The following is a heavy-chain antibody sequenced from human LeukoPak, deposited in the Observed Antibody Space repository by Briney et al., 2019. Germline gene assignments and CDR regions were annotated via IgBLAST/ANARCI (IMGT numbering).Heavy chain of an antibody. D-gene: IGHD2-21*01. J-gene: IGHJ3*02. CDR3: ARSLIADGAFDI. V-gene: IGHV3-21*01. CDR2: ISSSGSYI. Sequence: KTGGSLGLSCAASGFTFTSYTMNWVRQAPGKGLEWVSDISSSGSYIDYADSVKGRFTISRDNAKNSLFLHMNSLRAEDTAVYYCARSLIADGAFDIWGQGTMVTVSS. CDR1: GFTFTSYT.